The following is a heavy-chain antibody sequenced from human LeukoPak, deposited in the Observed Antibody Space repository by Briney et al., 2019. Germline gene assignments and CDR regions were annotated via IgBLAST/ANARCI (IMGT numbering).Heavy chain of an antibody. V-gene: IGHV1-46*03. D-gene: IGHD5-18*01. CDR3: ARYGGYIYAVHDH. CDR2: NNPSGGST. Sequence: ASVKVSCKASGYTFTSYYMHWVRQGPGQGLEWMGINNPSGGSTSYAQKFQGRVTMTRDTSTSTVYMELSSLRSEDTAVYYCARYGGYIYAVHDHWGQGTLVTVSS. CDR1: GYTFTSYY. J-gene: IGHJ4*02.